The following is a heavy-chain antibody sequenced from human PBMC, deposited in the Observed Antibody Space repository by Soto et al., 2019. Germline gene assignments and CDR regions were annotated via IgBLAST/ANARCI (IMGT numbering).Heavy chain of an antibody. CDR2: IDWDDDK. CDR3: ARADVDTAMVTTYYYYYYGMDV. CDR1: GFSLSTSGMC. D-gene: IGHD5-18*01. V-gene: IGHV2-70*01. J-gene: IGHJ6*02. Sequence: SGPTLVNPTQTLTLTCTFSGFSLSTSGMCVSWIRQPPGKALEWLALIDWDDDKYYSTSLKTRLTISKDTSKNQVVLTMTNMDPVDTATYYCARADVDTAMVTTYYYYYYGMDVWGQGTTVTVS.